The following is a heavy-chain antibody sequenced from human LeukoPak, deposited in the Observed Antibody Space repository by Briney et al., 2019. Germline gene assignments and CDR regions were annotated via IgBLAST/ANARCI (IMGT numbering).Heavy chain of an antibody. Sequence: GGSLRLSCAASGFTFSTYGLHWVRQAPGKGLEWVAFIRYDGSNKYYADSVKGRFTISRDNSKNTLYLQMNSLRAEDTAVYFCARDIGDSSGFYSYFDYWGQGTLVTVSS. CDR3: ARDIGDSSGFYSYFDY. CDR1: GFTFSTYG. J-gene: IGHJ4*02. CDR2: IRYDGSNK. D-gene: IGHD3-22*01. V-gene: IGHV3-30*02.